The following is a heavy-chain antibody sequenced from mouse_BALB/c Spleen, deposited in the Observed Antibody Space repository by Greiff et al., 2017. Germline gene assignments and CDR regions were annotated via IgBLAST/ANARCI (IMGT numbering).Heavy chain of an antibody. CDR3: ARSIHYYGSSPWYFDV. J-gene: IGHJ1*01. Sequence: EVKLVESGPSLVKPSQTLSLTCSVTGDSITSGYWNWIRKFPGNKLGYMGYISYSGSTYYNPSLKSRISITRDTSKNQYYLQLNSVTTEDTATYYCARSIHYYGSSPWYFDVWGAGTTVTVSS. V-gene: IGHV3-8*02. D-gene: IGHD1-1*01. CDR1: GDSITSGY. CDR2: ISYSGST.